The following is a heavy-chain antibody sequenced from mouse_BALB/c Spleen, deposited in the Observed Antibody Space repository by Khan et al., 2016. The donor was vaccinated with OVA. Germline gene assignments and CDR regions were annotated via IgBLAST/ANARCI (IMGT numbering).Heavy chain of an antibody. CDR3: ASHLTGSFAY. J-gene: IGHJ3*01. V-gene: IGHV5-6*01. Sequence: EVKLLESGGDLVKPGGSLKLSCAASGFTFSSYSMSWVRQTPDKRLEWVATISSDGDYTYFPDSVKGRFTIPRDNAKNTLNLQMSSLKSEDTALYYCASHLTGSFAYWGQGTLVTVSA. CDR1: GFTFSSYS. D-gene: IGHD4-1*01. CDR2: ISSDGDYT.